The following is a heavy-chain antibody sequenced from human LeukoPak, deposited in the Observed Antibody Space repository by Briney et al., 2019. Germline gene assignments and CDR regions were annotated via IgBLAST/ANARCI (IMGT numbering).Heavy chain of an antibody. CDR2: VSGGDPTT. Sequence: GGSLRLSCAASDFSFATYGMGWVRQAPGRGLEWVSSVSGGDPTTYYADSVKGRFTISRDNSKNTLHLQMNSLRAEDTAVYYCAKGRYFDWSYCYFDYWGQGTLVTVSS. CDR1: DFSFATYG. D-gene: IGHD3-9*01. V-gene: IGHV3-23*01. CDR3: AKGRYFDWSYCYFDY. J-gene: IGHJ4*02.